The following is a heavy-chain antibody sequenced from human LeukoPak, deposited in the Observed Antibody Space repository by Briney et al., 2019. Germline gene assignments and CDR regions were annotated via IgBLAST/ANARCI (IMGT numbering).Heavy chain of an antibody. CDR3: ARSGIAARPLYYFDY. CDR1: GGSISSYY. Sequence: KPSETLSLTRTVSGGSISSYYWSWIRQPPGKGLEWIGCIFYSGSTNYNPSLKSRVTISVDTSKNQFSLKLSSVTAADTAVYYCARSGIAARPLYYFDYWGQGTLVTVSS. CDR2: IFYSGST. V-gene: IGHV4-59*01. J-gene: IGHJ4*02. D-gene: IGHD6-6*01.